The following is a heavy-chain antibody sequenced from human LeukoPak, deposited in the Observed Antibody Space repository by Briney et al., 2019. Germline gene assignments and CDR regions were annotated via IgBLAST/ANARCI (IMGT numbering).Heavy chain of an antibody. CDR2: IRYGGSNK. V-gene: IGHV3-30*02. Sequence: GGSLRLSCAASGFTFSSYGMHWVRQAPGKGLEWVAFIRYGGSNKYYADSVKGRFTISRDNSKNTLYLQINSLRAEDTAVYYCADLGVFDYWGQGTLVTVSS. CDR3: ADLGVFDY. J-gene: IGHJ4*02. D-gene: IGHD3-10*01. CDR1: GFTFSSYG.